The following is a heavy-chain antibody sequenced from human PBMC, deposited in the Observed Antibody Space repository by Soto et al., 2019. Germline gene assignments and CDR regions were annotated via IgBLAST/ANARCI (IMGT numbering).Heavy chain of an antibody. CDR2: VYYTGTT. Sequence: SETLSLTCTVSGDSIKSSYWSWVRQPPGRGLEWIGYVYYTGTTNSNPSLKSRVTISADTSKNLFCLKVVSVTTADTDVYFCARDMSGGSSWYEFDPWGPGPLVTVSS. CDR1: GDSIKSSY. D-gene: IGHD6-13*01. J-gene: IGHJ5*02. CDR3: ARDMSGGSSWYEFDP. V-gene: IGHV4-59*01.